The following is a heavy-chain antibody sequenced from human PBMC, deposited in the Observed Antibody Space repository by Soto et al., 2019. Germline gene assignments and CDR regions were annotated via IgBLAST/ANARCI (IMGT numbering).Heavy chain of an antibody. Sequence: ASVKVSCKASGGTFSSYAISWVRQAPGQGLEWMGGIIPIFGTANYAQKFQGRVTITADESTSTAYMELSSLRSEDTAVYYCARLGVDTAMVPDAYWGQGTLVTVSS. J-gene: IGHJ4*02. CDR2: IIPIFGTA. D-gene: IGHD5-18*01. CDR1: GGTFSSYA. V-gene: IGHV1-69*13. CDR3: ARLGVDTAMVPDAY.